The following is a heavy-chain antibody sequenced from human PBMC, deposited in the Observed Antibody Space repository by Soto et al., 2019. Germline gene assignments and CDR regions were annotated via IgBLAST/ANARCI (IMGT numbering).Heavy chain of an antibody. J-gene: IGHJ5*02. CDR1: GFTFNTYA. V-gene: IGHV3-23*01. CDR2: ISGSGGST. CDR3: AKDLAYSGYDQNWFDP. D-gene: IGHD5-12*01. Sequence: GGSLRLSCAASGFTFNTYAMSWVRQAPGEGLEWVSLISGSGGSTYYADSVKGRFTISRDNSENTLYPQMNSLRAEDTAVYYCAKDLAYSGYDQNWFDPWGQGTLVTVSS.